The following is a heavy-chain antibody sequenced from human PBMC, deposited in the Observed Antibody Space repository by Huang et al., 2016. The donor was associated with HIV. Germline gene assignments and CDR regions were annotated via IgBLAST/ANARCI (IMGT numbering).Heavy chain of an antibody. CDR1: GYTVSELS. J-gene: IGHJ3*02. Sequence: QVQLVESGAELTKPGASVRVSCTVSGYTVSELSLHWVRQAPEKGLGWMGGLDPEKGETSYAQRLQGRVTITEDTSTDTAYMELSRLRPEDTAVYYCATSTPDVGAGVLRSAFDIWGQGTMVTVSS. CDR2: LDPEKGET. V-gene: IGHV1-24*01. CDR3: ATSTPDVGAGVLRSAFDI. D-gene: IGHD2-15*01.